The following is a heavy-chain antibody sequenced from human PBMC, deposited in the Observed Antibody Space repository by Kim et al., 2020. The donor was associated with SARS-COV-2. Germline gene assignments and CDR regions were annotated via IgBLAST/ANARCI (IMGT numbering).Heavy chain of an antibody. V-gene: IGHV4-34*01. J-gene: IGHJ2*01. CDR1: GGSFSGYY. CDR2: INHSGST. Sequence: SETLSLTCAVYGGSFSGYYWSWIRQPPGKGLEWIGEINHSGSTNYNPSLKSRGTISVDTSKNQFSLKLSSVTAADTAVYYCARGVGPNAQRGSYYLWYC. CDR3: ARGVGPNAQRGSYYLWYC. D-gene: IGHD1-26*01.